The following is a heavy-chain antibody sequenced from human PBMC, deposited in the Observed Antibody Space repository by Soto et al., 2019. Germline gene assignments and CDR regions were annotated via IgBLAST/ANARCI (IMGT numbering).Heavy chain of an antibody. Sequence: QPXVSLRLSCAASGFTFSSYGMHWVRQAAGKGLEWVAVIWYDGSNKYYADSVKGRFTISRDNSKNTLYLQMNSLRAEDTAVYYCASRGRIGYYDYVWGSYRPEYLDYWGQGTLVTVSS. J-gene: IGHJ4*02. CDR3: ASRGRIGYYDYVWGSYRPEYLDY. CDR2: IWYDGSNK. D-gene: IGHD3-16*02. V-gene: IGHV3-33*01. CDR1: GFTFSSYG.